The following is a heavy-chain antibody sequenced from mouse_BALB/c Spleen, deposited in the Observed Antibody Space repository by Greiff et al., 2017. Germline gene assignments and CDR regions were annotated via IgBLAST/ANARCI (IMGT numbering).Heavy chain of an antibody. CDR1: GYSITSDYA. J-gene: IGHJ3*01. V-gene: IGHV3-2*02. D-gene: IGHD1-2*01. CDR2: ISYSGST. CDR3: ARRDYGYGFAY. Sequence: ESGPGLVKPSQSLSLTCTVTGYSITSDYAWNWFRQFPGKKLEWMGYISYSGSTIYNPSLKSRISITRDTSKNQFFLQLNSVTTEDTATYYCARRDYGYGFAYWGQGTLVTVSA.